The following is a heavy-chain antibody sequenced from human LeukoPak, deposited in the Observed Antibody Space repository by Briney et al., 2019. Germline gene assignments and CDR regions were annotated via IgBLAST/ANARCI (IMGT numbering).Heavy chain of an antibody. CDR3: ARGRYSSGRHAFDI. V-gene: IGHV1-2*02. CDR2: INGNNGDT. CDR1: GYTFTGYY. J-gene: IGHJ3*02. D-gene: IGHD6-19*01. Sequence: ASVKVSCKASGYTFTGYYMHWVRQAPGQGLEWMGWINGNNGDTISAQKFQGRVTMTRDTSISTAYMELSRLRSDDTAVYYRARGRYSSGRHAFDIWGQGTMVTVSS.